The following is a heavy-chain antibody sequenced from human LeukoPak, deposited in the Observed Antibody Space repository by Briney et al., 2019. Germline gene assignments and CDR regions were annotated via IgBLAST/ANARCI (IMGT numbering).Heavy chain of an antibody. D-gene: IGHD1-26*01. Sequence: ASVKVSCKASGYTFTSYYMHWVRQAPGQGLEWMGIINPSGGSTSYAQKFQGRVTMTRDTSTSTVYMEPSSLRSEDTAVYYCASLSGSYSFDYWGQGTLVTVSS. V-gene: IGHV1-46*01. J-gene: IGHJ4*02. CDR1: GYTFTSYY. CDR2: INPSGGST. CDR3: ASLSGSYSFDY.